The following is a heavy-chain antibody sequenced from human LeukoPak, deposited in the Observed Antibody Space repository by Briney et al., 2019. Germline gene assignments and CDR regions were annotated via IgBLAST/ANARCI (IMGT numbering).Heavy chain of an antibody. V-gene: IGHV3-30*04. J-gene: IGHJ2*01. Sequence: GGSLRLSCAASGFTFSSYAMHWVRQAPGKGLEWVAVISYDGSNKYYADSVKGRFTISRDNSKNTLYLQMNSLRTEDTAVYYCAKGGLQTRNWYFALWGRGTLVTVSS. CDR2: ISYDGSNK. CDR1: GFTFSSYA. D-gene: IGHD5-18*01. CDR3: AKGGLQTRNWYFAL.